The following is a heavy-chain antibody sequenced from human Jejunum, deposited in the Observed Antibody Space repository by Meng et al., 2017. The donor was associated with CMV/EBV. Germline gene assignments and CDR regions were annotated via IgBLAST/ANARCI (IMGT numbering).Heavy chain of an antibody. V-gene: IGHV6-1*01. D-gene: IGHD3-16*02. CDR3: TRDQPPLTGTYRWFDP. CDR1: GVSISRYSAR. Sequence: QVQLQQPGPGLVKPSQTLSLTCAISGVSISRYSARWNWIRQSPSRGLEWLGRTYYNSKWYRDYAESVKSRIIISPDTSRNQFSLQLSSVIPEHTAVYYCTRDQPPLTGTYRWFDPWGQGILVTVSS. CDR2: TYYNSKWYR. J-gene: IGHJ5*02.